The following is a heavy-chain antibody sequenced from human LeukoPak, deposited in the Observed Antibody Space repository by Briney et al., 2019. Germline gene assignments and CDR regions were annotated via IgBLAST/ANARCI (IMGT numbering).Heavy chain of an antibody. Sequence: ASVKVSCKASRGTFSTYAITWVRQAPGQGLEWMGGIIPIFGTANYAQKFQGRVTITADESASTAYMELSSLRSDDTAVSYCARSKALRLDDIYYWGQGTLVTVSS. CDR3: ARSKALRLDDIYY. J-gene: IGHJ4*02. CDR2: IIPIFGTA. D-gene: IGHD3-9*01. V-gene: IGHV1-69*01. CDR1: RGTFSTYA.